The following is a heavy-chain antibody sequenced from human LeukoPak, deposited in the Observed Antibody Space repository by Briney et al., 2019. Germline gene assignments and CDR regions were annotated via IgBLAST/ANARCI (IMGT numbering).Heavy chain of an antibody. J-gene: IGHJ5*02. D-gene: IGHD2-15*01. Sequence: SETLSLTCTVSGGSISSYYWSWIRQPPGKGLEWIGYIYYSGSTNYKTSLKSRVTISVATSKKKFSLKLSSVTAADAAVYYCARGPYGGAGGCYSRWFDPWGQGTLVTVSS. CDR3: ARGPYGGAGGCYSRWFDP. CDR2: IYYSGST. V-gene: IGHV4-59*01. CDR1: GGSISSYY.